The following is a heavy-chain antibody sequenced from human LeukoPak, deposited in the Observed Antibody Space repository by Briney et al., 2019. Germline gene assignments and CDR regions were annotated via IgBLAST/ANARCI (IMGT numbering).Heavy chain of an antibody. J-gene: IGHJ6*03. D-gene: IGHD1-7*01. CDR2: MNPNNGRT. V-gene: IGHV1-8*02. CDR3: ARGSWITGTTSYYYHMDV. Sequence: GASVEVSCKASGYTFTSYGISWVRQAPGQGLEWMGWMNPNNGRTGYAQKFQGRVTMTRNSSISTAYMELNTLTSDDTAVYYCARGSWITGTTSYYYHMDVWGKGTTVTVSS. CDR1: GYTFTSYG.